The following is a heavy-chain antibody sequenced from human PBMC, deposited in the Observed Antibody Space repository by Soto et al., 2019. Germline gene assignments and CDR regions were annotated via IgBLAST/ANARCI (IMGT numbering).Heavy chain of an antibody. V-gene: IGHV5-51*01. J-gene: IGHJ4*02. CDR3: PRHGSNYDFWSGYGGGTLPPFDY. CDR2: IYPGDSDT. D-gene: IGHD3-3*01. CDR1: GYSFTSYW. Sequence: GESLKISCKGSGYSFTSYWIGWVRQMPGKGLEWMGIIYPGDSDTRYSPSFQGQVTISADKSISTAYLQWSSLKASDTAMYYCPRHGSNYDFWSGYGGGTLPPFDYWGQGTLVTVSS.